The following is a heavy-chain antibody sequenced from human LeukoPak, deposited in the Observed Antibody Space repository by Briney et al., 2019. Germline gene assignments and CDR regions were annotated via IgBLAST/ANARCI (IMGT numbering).Heavy chain of an antibody. J-gene: IGHJ4*02. CDR1: GGTFRSFA. Sequence: SVKVSCKASGGTFRSFAINWVRQAPGKGLKGMGGIIPMINTPKYAQRFQGRVSISADESTSTGYMEVSSLRSEDTAVYYCAIFQGTYGDNDNDFWGPGTLVTVSS. CDR3: AIFQGTYGDNDNDF. CDR2: IIPMINTP. D-gene: IGHD4-17*01. V-gene: IGHV1-69*13.